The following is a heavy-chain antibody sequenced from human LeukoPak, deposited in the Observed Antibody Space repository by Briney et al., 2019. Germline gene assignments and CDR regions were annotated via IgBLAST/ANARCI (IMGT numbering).Heavy chain of an antibody. CDR1: GYIFSSYG. Sequence: ASVKVSCKASGYIFSSYGISWVRQAPGQGLEWMGWITAYNSGDTNYTQKLQGRVTMTTDTSTSTAYMELRSLRSDDTAVYYCARDSRDFYFDYWGQGTLVTVSS. CDR3: ARDSRDFYFDY. D-gene: IGHD3-10*01. CDR2: ITAYNSGDT. J-gene: IGHJ4*02. V-gene: IGHV1-18*01.